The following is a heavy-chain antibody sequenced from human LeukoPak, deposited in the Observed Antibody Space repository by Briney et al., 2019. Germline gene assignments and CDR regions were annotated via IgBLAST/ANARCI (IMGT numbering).Heavy chain of an antibody. CDR3: ARARCSGGSCYLLLDY. CDR1: GFTFSSYG. Sequence: GGSLRLSCAASGFTFSSYGMNWVRQAPGKGLEWVSSISSSSSYIYYADSVKGRFTISRDNAKNSLYLQMNSLRAEDTAVYYCARARCSGGSCYLLLDYWGQGTLVTVSS. CDR2: ISSSSSYI. J-gene: IGHJ4*02. D-gene: IGHD2-15*01. V-gene: IGHV3-21*01.